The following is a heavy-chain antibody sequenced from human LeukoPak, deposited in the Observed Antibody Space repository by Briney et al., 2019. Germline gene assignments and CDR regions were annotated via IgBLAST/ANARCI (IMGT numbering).Heavy chain of an antibody. CDR2: VYTSGST. J-gene: IGHJ3*02. CDR3: ARGGYTYGHKFGFDI. CDR1: GDSIGNYY. D-gene: IGHD5-18*01. Sequence: SETLSLTCIDSGDSIGNYYWSWIRQPAGKGLEWIGRVYTSGSTKYNPSLKSRVTSSLDTSKNQYSLKLSSVTAADTAVYYCARGGYTYGHKFGFDIWGQGSMVTVAS. V-gene: IGHV4-4*07.